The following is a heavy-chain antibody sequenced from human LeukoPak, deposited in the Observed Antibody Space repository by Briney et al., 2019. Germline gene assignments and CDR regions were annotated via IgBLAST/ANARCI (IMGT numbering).Heavy chain of an antibody. CDR3: VKDRVPDRGWSFDV. V-gene: IGHV3-23*01. CDR2: IFGSASKI. D-gene: IGHD6-19*01. CDR1: GFTFATYS. Sequence: HTGGSLRLSCTTSGFTFATYSMSWVRQAPGQGLEWVASIFGSASKIYHADSVKGRFTVSRDNSKNTLYLQMNGLRVEDTALYYCVKDRVPDRGWSFDVWGRGTMVTVSA. J-gene: IGHJ3*01.